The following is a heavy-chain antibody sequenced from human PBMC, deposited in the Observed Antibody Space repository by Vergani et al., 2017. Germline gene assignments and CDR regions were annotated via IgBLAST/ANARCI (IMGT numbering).Heavy chain of an antibody. CDR3: TTGTVDYDFWSGPYGMDV. J-gene: IGHJ6*02. CDR1: GFTFSNAW. D-gene: IGHD3-3*01. Sequence: EVQLVESGGGLVKPGWSLRLSCAASGFTFSNAWMSWVRQAPGKGLEWVGRIKSKTDGGTTDYAAPVKGRFTISRDDSKNTLYLQMNSLKTEDTAVYYCTTGTVDYDFWSGPYGMDVWGQGTTVTVSS. CDR2: IKSKTDGGTT. V-gene: IGHV3-15*01.